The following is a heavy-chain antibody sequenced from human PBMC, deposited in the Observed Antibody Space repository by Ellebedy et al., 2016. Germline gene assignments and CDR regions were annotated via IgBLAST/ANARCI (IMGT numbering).Heavy chain of an antibody. CDR3: AKDKGTVTMRYYFDY. CDR1: GFTFSSYA. CDR2: ISYDGSNK. V-gene: IGHV3-30-3*01. J-gene: IGHJ4*02. Sequence: GESLKISXAASGFTFSSYAMHWVRQAPGKGLEWVAVISYDGSNKYYADSVKGRFTISRDNAKNSLYLQMNSLRAEDTALYYCAKDKGTVTMRYYFDYWGQGTLVTVSS. D-gene: IGHD4-11*01.